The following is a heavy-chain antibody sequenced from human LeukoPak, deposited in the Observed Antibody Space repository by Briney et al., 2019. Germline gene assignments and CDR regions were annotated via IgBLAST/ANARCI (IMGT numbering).Heavy chain of an antibody. J-gene: IGHJ5*02. D-gene: IGHD6-13*01. V-gene: IGHV4-39*01. CDR2: IYYSGST. CDR3: ARPVGSSNWYPNNWFDP. Sequence: SETLSLTCTVSGGSISSSSYYWGCIRQPPGKGLEWIGSIYYSGSTYYNPSLKSRVTISVDTSKNQFSLKLSSVTAADTAVYYCARPVGSSNWYPNNWFDPWGQGTLVTVSS. CDR1: GGSISSSSYY.